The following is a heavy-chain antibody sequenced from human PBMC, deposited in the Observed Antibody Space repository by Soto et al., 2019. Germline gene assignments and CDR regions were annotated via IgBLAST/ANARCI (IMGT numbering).Heavy chain of an antibody. CDR3: ARGVVSGFEFWYFDL. Sequence: QVQLVQSGAEVRKPGASVKVSCEAAAYTFTSRYLHWVRQAPGHGLEWVGIIDPSTGGTTYAQRFQGRVTMTMHAPTASVYMEMHSLRSEDTAVYFCARGVVSGFEFWYFDLWGRGTLITVSS. V-gene: IGHV1-46*01. CDR1: AYTFTSRY. J-gene: IGHJ2*01. CDR2: IDPSTGGT. D-gene: IGHD5-12*01.